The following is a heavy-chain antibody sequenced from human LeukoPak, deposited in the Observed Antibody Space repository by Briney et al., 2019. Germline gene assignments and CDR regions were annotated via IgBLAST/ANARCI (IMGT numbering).Heavy chain of an antibody. J-gene: IGHJ4*02. Sequence: SVKVSCKASGGTFSSYAISWVRQAPGQGLEWMGGIISIFGTANYAQKFQGRVTITADESTSTAYMELSSLRPEDTAVYYCARRTIFGVANQETFDYWGQGTLVTVSS. CDR2: IISIFGTA. D-gene: IGHD3-3*01. V-gene: IGHV1-69*01. CDR1: GGTFSSYA. CDR3: ARRTIFGVANQETFDY.